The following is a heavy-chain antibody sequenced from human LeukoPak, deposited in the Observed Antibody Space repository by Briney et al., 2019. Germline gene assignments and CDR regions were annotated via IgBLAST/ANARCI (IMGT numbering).Heavy chain of an antibody. CDR2: FYTSGSP. CDR3: ARIGGITYFDY. CDR1: GGSISSYY. D-gene: IGHD3-16*01. J-gene: IGHJ4*02. V-gene: IGHV4-4*07. Sequence: PSETLSLTCTVSGGSISSYYWSWIRQPAGKELEWIGRFYTSGSPDYNPSLKSRATMSIDTSKNQFSLRLSSLSPADTAVYYCARIGGITYFDYWGQGALVTVSS.